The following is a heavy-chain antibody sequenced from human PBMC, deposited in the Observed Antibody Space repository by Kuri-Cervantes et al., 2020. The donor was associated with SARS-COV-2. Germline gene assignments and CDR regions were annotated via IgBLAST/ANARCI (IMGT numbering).Heavy chain of an antibody. V-gene: IGHV1-2*04. D-gene: IGHD3-3*01. Sequence: NIYCKASGYIFNGYYMHWVRQAPGQGLEWMGWINPNSGGTNYAQQFQGWVTMSRDTSISTVYMELSRLRADDAAVYYCTRSTPFRRRVVMSQWWAFDIWGQGTMVTVSS. CDR3: TRSTPFRRRVVMSQWWAFDI. CDR2: INPNSGGT. CDR1: GYIFNGYY. J-gene: IGHJ3*02.